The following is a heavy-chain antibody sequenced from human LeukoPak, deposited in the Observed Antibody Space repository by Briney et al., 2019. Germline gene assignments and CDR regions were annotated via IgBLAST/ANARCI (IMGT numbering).Heavy chain of an antibody. V-gene: IGHV1-18*01. CDR3: ARDFAWGSGGAPIDDNWLDP. CDR2: ISGHSGNT. D-gene: IGHD7-27*01. J-gene: IGHJ5*02. CDR1: GYIFSNYG. Sequence: GASVKVSCKASGYIFSNYGITWVRQAPGHGLEWMGWISGHSGNTNYAQKFQDRATMTTDTSTRTAYMELRSLRFDDTAVYYCARDFAWGSGGAPIDDNWLDPWGQGILVTVSS.